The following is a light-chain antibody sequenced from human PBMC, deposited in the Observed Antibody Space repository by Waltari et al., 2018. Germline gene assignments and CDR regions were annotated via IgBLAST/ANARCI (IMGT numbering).Light chain of an antibody. CDR3: LQRKSWPPVT. CDR1: QSVSFS. V-gene: IGKV3-11*01. Sequence: EIVLTQSPATLSLSPGDRAPLSCRASQSVSFSLSWYQQKAGQAPRLVIYDALDRATGIPARFIGSGSGTDFNLTISRLEPEDFAVYFCLQRKSWPPVTFGGGTRVEIK. J-gene: IGKJ4*01. CDR2: DAL.